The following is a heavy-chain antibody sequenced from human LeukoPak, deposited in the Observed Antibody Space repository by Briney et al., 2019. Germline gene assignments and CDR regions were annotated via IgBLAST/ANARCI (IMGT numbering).Heavy chain of an antibody. V-gene: IGHV5-51*01. Sequence: GESLKISCKGSGYSFTSYWIGWVRQMPGKGLEWMGIIYPGDSDTRYSPPFQGQVTISADKSISTAYLQWSSLKASDTAMYYCARQTSGSYYRGSYYYYMDVWGKGTTVTISS. D-gene: IGHD1-26*01. J-gene: IGHJ6*03. CDR2: IYPGDSDT. CDR3: ARQTSGSYYRGSYYYYMDV. CDR1: GYSFTSYW.